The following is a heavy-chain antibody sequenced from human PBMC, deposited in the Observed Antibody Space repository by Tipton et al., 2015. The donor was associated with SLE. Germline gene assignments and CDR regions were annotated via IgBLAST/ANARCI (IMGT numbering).Heavy chain of an antibody. Sequence: TLSLTCTVSRYSISGGYYWGWIRQPPGKGLEWIGCLHHSGRSYYSPSLKGRVSISLDTSKNQFSLKLSSVTAADTAVYYCARGYLGWFDPWGQGTLVTVSS. V-gene: IGHV4-38-2*02. CDR3: ARGYLGWFDP. D-gene: IGHD3-9*01. CDR1: RYSISGGYY. J-gene: IGHJ5*02. CDR2: LHHSGRS.